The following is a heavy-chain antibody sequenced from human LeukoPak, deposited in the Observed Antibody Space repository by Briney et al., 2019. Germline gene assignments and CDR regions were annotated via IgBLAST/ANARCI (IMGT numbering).Heavy chain of an antibody. Sequence: SETLSLTCTVSGGSIGGSAYYWAWIRQPPGKGLEWMGSISHSGSTYDNPSLKSRVTISLDTSKNQFSLKLSSLTAADTAVYYCARHMSVSYDAFDLWGRGTTVTVSS. CDR3: ARHMSVSYDAFDL. D-gene: IGHD3-10*01. CDR2: ISHSGST. V-gene: IGHV4-39*01. J-gene: IGHJ3*01. CDR1: GGSIGGSAYY.